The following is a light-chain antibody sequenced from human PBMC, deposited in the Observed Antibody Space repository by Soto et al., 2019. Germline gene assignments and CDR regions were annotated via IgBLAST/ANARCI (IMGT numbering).Light chain of an antibody. CDR3: QQYGLT. V-gene: IGKV3-20*01. J-gene: IGKJ1*01. CDR1: QYINTR. Sequence: EVHWSQSPQPLASPPTDGVTLSCRASQYINTRVAWYQHRPGQAPRLLIYQTSLRAAGIPDRFSGSGSGTDFTLTISRLEPEDFAVYYCQQYGLTFGQGTKVDI. CDR2: QTS.